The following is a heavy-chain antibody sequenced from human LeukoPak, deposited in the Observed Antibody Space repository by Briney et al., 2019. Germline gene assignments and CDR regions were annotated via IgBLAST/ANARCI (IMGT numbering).Heavy chain of an antibody. CDR3: AREESIGRYQFLHDY. CDR1: GYTFIRNG. D-gene: IGHD1-26*01. Sequence: ASVKVSCKASGYTFIRNGIGWVRQAPGQGLEWMGWISPYNENTKYLQMLQGRVTLTTDTSTSTAYMELRSLTSDDTAVYYCAREESIGRYQFLHDYWGQGTLVTVSS. V-gene: IGHV1-18*01. CDR2: ISPYNENT. J-gene: IGHJ4*02.